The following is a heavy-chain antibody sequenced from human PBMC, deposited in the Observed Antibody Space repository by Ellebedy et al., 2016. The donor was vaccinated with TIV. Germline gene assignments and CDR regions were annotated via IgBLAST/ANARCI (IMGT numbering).Heavy chain of an antibody. J-gene: IGHJ4*02. CDR1: GFTFSSYA. CDR2: ISGSGGST. CDR3: AKDGVGPDAMVTDFDY. Sequence: GESLKISXAASGFTFSSYAMSWVRQAPGKGLEWVSAISGSGGSTYYADYVKGRFTISRDNSKNTLYLQMNSLRAEDTAVYYCAKDGVGPDAMVTDFDYWGQGTLVTVSS. V-gene: IGHV3-23*01. D-gene: IGHD3-3*01.